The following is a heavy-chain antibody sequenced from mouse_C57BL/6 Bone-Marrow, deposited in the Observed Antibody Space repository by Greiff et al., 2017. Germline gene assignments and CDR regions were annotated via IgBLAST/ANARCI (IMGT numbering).Heavy chain of an antibody. J-gene: IGHJ3*01. V-gene: IGHV1-9*01. D-gene: IGHD1-1*01. CDR2: ILPGSGST. CDR1: GYTFTGYW. CDR3: ANYGSLAWFAY. Sequence: QVQLQQSGAELMKPGASVKLSCKATGYTFTGYWIEWVKQRPGHGLEWIGEILPGSGSTNYNEKFKGKATFTADTSSNTAYMQLSSLTSEDSAVYFCANYGSLAWFAYWGQGTLVTVSA.